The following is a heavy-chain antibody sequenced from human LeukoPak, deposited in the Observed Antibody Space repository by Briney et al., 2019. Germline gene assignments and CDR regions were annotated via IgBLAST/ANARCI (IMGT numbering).Heavy chain of an antibody. D-gene: IGHD5-12*01. CDR1: GYTFTSYG. J-gene: IGHJ4*02. Sequence: VKVSCKASGYTFTSYGISWVRQAPGQGLEWMGWINTNTGNPTYAQGFTGRFVFSLDTSVSTAYLQISSLKAEDTAVYYCARVRMYSGYVFDYWGQGTLVTVSS. CDR3: ARVRMYSGYVFDY. V-gene: IGHV7-4-1*02. CDR2: INTNTGNP.